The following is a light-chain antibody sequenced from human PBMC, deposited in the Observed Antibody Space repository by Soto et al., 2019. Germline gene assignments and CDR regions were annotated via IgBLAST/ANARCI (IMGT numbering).Light chain of an antibody. CDR1: NSDVGGYNY. V-gene: IGLV2-14*01. CDR2: EVS. CDR3: SSYTCRGTYV. Sequence: QSVLTEAAGVSGTPGQTITMSCTGTNSDVGGYNYVSWYQQHPGKAPKLMIYEVSNRPSGVSNRFSGSKSGNTASLTISGLQAEDEADYYCSSYTCRGTYVFGTGTKVTVL. J-gene: IGLJ1*01.